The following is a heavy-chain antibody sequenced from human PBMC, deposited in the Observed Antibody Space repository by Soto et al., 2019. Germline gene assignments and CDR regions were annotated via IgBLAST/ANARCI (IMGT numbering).Heavy chain of an antibody. J-gene: IGHJ4*02. D-gene: IGHD1-1*01. CDR3: AKDQGTAGKGY. V-gene: IGHV3-23*01. CDR1: ELTFSNYS. Sequence: GGSLRLSCATSELTFSNYSMSWVRQGPGGGLECVSSMSVSGGNTYYADSVRGRFTVSRDNYKNTLYLQMSTPRAEDTAVYYCAKDQGTAGKGYWGQGTLLTASS. CDR2: MSVSGGNT.